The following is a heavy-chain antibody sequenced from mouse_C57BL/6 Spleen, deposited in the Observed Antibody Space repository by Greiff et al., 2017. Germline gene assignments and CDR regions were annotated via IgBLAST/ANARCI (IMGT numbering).Heavy chain of an antibody. Sequence: EVMLVESGGGLVKPGGSLKLSCAASGFTFSSYTMSWVRQTPEKRLEWVATISGGGGNTYYPDSVKGRFTISRDNAKNTLYLQMSSLRSEDTALYYCARQYYGYYFDYWGKGTTLTVSS. D-gene: IGHD1-1*01. CDR3: ARQYYGYYFDY. J-gene: IGHJ2*01. V-gene: IGHV5-9*01. CDR2: ISGGGGNT. CDR1: GFTFSSYT.